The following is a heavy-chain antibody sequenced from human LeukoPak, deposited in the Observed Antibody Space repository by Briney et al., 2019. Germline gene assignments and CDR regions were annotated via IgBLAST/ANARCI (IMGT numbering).Heavy chain of an antibody. D-gene: IGHD1-26*01. J-gene: IGHJ4*02. V-gene: IGHV3-48*03. CDR2: ISSSGGTI. Sequence: GGSLRLSCAASGFTFSSYEMNWVRQAPGKGLEWVSYISSSGGTIYYADSVKGRFTISRDNAKNSLYLQMNSLRAEDTAVYYCARGGRRSYPTLLRYYWGQGTLVTVSS. CDR3: ARGGRRSYPTLLRYY. CDR1: GFTFSSYE.